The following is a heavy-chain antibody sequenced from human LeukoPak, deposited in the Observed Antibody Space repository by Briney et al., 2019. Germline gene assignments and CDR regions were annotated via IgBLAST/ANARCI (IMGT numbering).Heavy chain of an antibody. CDR1: GFTFSGYG. CDR3: AKDIVVVPAAMAFDY. V-gene: IGHV3-30*02. Sequence: PGGSLRLSCAASGFTFSGYGMHWVRQAPGKGLEWVAFIRYDGSNKYYADSVKGRFTISRGNSKNTLYLQMNSLRAEDTAVYYCAKDIVVVPAAMAFDYWGQGTLVTVSS. D-gene: IGHD2-2*01. J-gene: IGHJ4*02. CDR2: IRYDGSNK.